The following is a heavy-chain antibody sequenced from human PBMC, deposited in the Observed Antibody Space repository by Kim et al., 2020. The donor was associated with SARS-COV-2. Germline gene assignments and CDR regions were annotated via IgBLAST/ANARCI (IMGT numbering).Heavy chain of an antibody. CDR3: ASYIGRFYFQH. J-gene: IGHJ1*01. V-gene: IGHV4-59*13. D-gene: IGHD3-16*01. CDR2: IYYSGST. Sequence: SETLSLTCTVSGASITSYYWTWIRQPPGKGLELIGYIYYSGSTNYNPSLNSRVTLSVDTSKNQFSLKLSSVTAADPAVYYCASYIGRFYFQHWCLRTL. CDR1: GASITSYY.